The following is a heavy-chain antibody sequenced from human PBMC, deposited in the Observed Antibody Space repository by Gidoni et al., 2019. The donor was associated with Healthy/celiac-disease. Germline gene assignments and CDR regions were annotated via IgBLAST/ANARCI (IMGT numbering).Heavy chain of an antibody. CDR2: MNPNSGNT. CDR1: GYTFTSYD. V-gene: IGHV1-8*01. D-gene: IGHD3-9*01. J-gene: IGHJ4*02. CDR3: ARSRSLRYFDWPHY. Sequence: QVQLVQSGAEVKKPGASVKVSCKASGYTFTSYDINWVRQATGQGLEWMGWMNPNSGNTGYAQKFQGRVTMTRNTSRSTAYMELSSLRSEDTAVYYCARSRSLRYFDWPHYWGQGTLVTVSS.